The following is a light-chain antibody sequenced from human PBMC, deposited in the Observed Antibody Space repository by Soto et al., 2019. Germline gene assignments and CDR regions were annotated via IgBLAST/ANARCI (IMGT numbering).Light chain of an antibody. J-gene: IGKJ4*01. CDR2: DAS. CDR3: QHRTNWPA. V-gene: IGKV3-11*01. CDR1: QSVGAN. Sequence: EIVLTQSPATLSLSPGARATLSCRASQSVGANLAWYQQKPGQAPRLLIWDASSRATGIPARFSGSGSGTELTLTISSIEPEDFAVYYCQHRTNWPAFGGGNKVDIK.